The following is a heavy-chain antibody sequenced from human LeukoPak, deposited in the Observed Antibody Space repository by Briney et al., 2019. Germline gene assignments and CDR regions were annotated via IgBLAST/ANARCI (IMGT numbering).Heavy chain of an antibody. CDR3: ASLSSSWYLDY. D-gene: IGHD6-13*01. J-gene: IGHJ4*02. CDR2: INPSGGST. V-gene: IGHV1-46*01. Sequence: ASVNVSCKASGYTFTSYYMHWVRQAPGQGLEWMGIINPSGGSTSYAQKFQGRVTMTRDTSTSTAYMELRSLRSDDTAVYYCASLSSSWYLDYWGQGTLVTVSS. CDR1: GYTFTSYY.